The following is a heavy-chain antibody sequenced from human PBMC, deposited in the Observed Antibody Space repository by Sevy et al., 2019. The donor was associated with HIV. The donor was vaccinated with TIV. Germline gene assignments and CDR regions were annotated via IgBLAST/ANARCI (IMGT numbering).Heavy chain of an antibody. D-gene: IGHD2-15*01. CDR1: GYTFSDNY. J-gene: IGHJ3*02. V-gene: IGHV1-2*06. Sequence: ASVKVSCKASGYTFSDNYMHWVRQAPGQGLEWVGRINPRTGDTKYAQKFQGRVTVTGDTSISTAYMELSRLTSDDTAIYYCAKDKLLDAFDIWGQGTRVTVSS. CDR3: AKDKLLDAFDI. CDR2: INPRTGDT.